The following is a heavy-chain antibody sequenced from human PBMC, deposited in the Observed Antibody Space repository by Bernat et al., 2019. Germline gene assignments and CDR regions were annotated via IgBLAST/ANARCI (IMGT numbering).Heavy chain of an antibody. Sequence: DVQLVESGGGLVQPGGSLRLSCAASGFTFSSYEMNWVRQAPGKGLEWVSDISSSGSTIYYADSVKGRFTVSRDNAKNSLYLQMNSLRAEDTAVYYCAREALSEQWLVPDFDYWGQGTLVTVSS. CDR2: ISSSGSTI. D-gene: IGHD6-19*01. CDR1: GFTFSSYE. V-gene: IGHV3-48*03. CDR3: AREALSEQWLVPDFDY. J-gene: IGHJ4*02.